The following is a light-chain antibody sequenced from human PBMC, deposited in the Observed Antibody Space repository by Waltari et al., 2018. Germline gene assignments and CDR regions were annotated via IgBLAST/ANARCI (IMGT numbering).Light chain of an antibody. J-gene: IGLJ2*01. CDR1: TSDVGGYNS. CDR3: SSYTSSSNGV. CDR2: DVS. Sequence: QSALTQPASVSGSPGQSITISCTGTTSDVGGYNSVSWYQQHPGKAPKLMIYDVSNRPSGVSNRFSGSKSGNTASLTISGLQAEDEADYYCSSYTSSSNGVFGGGTKLTVL. V-gene: IGLV2-14*03.